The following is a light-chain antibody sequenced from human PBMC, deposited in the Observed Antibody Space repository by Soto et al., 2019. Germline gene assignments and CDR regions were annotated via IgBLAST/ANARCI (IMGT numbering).Light chain of an antibody. J-gene: IGKJ5*01. CDR3: QQGGNWPVT. Sequence: VLTQSPVTLSLSPGERATLSCRASQDVGTYVAWYQVRGGQAPRLLISGASKRATGIPARINGGGSGADFILTSNSLESGDSAVYFCQQGGNWPVTFGQGTRVEIK. CDR2: GAS. CDR1: QDVGTY. V-gene: IGKV3D-11*01.